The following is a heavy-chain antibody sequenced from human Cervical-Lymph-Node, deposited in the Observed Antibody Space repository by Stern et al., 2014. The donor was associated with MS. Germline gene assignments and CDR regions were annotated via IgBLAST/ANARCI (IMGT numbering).Heavy chain of an antibody. CDR1: GDNLSNNA. V-gene: IGHV1-69*01. J-gene: IGHJ6*02. CDR3: ARDAEILFAMDV. CDR2: IIPIFGTA. D-gene: IGHD1-14*01. Sequence: VQLVQSGAEVKKPGSSVKLSCKTSGDNLSNNAFSWVRQAPGQGLEWMGGIIPIFGTANYAQSFQDRVTISADEITSTIYMELSSLRSDDTAMYYCARDAEILFAMDVWGQGTTVIVSS.